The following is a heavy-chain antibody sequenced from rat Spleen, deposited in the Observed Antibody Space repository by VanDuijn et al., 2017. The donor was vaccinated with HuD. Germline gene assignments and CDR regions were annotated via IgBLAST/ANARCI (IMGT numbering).Heavy chain of an antibody. CDR1: GFTFSSYV. CDR3: ARDPSTTVALDY. D-gene: IGHD1-1*01. J-gene: IGHJ2*01. V-gene: IGHV5S13*01. CDR2: ISSGGGYT. Sequence: EVQLVESGGGVVQPGRSLKLSCAASGFTFSSYVMAWVRQAPTQGLEWVASISSGGGYTYYRDSVRGRFTISRDDAETTLYLQMDSLRSEDTATYYCARDPSTTVALDYWGQGVMVTVSS.